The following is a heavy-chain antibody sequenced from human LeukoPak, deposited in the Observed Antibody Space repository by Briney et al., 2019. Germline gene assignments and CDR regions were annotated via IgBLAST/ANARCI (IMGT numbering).Heavy chain of an antibody. J-gene: IGHJ4*02. CDR3: ARGGGYDFWSGYYTYPFDY. Sequence: GGSLRVSCAASGFTFSSYDMHWVRQATGKGLEWVSAIGTAGDTYYPGSVKGRFTISRENAKNSLYLQMNSLRAGDTAVYYCARGGGYDFWSGYYTYPFDYWGQGTLVTVSS. CDR2: IGTAGDT. V-gene: IGHV3-13*01. CDR1: GFTFSSYD. D-gene: IGHD3-3*01.